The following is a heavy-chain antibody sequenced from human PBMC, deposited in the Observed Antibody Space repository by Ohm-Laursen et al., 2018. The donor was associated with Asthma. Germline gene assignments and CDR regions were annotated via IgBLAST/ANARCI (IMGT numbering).Heavy chain of an antibody. D-gene: IGHD3-9*01. Sequence: TQTLTLTCSFSGFSLSTSGVAVGWIRQPPGKALEWLALIYWDDDKRYSPSLTSRLTITKDTSKNQVVLTMTNMDPVDTATYYCAHINDILTGTSYYYYYGMDVWGQGTTVTVSS. CDR3: AHINDILTGTSYYYYYGMDV. CDR2: IYWDDDK. J-gene: IGHJ6*02. V-gene: IGHV2-5*02. CDR1: GFSLSTSGVA.